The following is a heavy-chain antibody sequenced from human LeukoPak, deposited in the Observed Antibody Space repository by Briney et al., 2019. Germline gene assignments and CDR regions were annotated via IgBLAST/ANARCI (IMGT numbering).Heavy chain of an antibody. CDR3: AAASIAVAGYFDY. J-gene: IGHJ4*02. D-gene: IGHD6-19*01. CDR2: IVVGSGNT. V-gene: IGHV1-58*02. CDR1: GFTFTSSA. Sequence: SVNVSCKASGFTFTSSAMQWVRQARGQRLEWIGWIVVGSGNTNYAQKFQERVTITRDMSTSTAYMELSSLRSEDTAVYYCAAASIAVAGYFDYWGQGTLVTVSS.